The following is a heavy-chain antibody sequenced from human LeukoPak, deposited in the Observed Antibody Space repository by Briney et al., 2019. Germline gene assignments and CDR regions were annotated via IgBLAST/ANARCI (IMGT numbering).Heavy chain of an antibody. CDR1: GGTFSSYA. V-gene: IGHV1-69*01. Sequence: ASVKVSCKASGGTFSSYAISWVRQAPGQGLEWMGGIIPIFGTANYAQKFQGRVTITADESTSTAYMELSSLRSEDTAVYYCARDYDFWSGWDYWGQGTLVTVSS. CDR2: IIPIFGTA. J-gene: IGHJ4*02. CDR3: ARDYDFWSGWDY. D-gene: IGHD3-3*01.